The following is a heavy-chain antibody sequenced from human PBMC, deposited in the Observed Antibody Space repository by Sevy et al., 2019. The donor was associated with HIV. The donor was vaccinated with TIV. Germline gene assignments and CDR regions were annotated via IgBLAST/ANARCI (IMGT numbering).Heavy chain of an antibody. CDR3: SRGVISPVADV. Sequence: GGSLRLSCAASGFTFTDYYMSWIRQAPGKGLEWVSYITFTGITIYYADSVKGRFTISRDNAKNSLYLQMNSLRAEDTAVYYCSRGVISPVADVWGQGTTVTVSS. D-gene: IGHD2-21*01. V-gene: IGHV3-11*01. CDR1: GFTFTDYY. CDR2: ITFTGITI. J-gene: IGHJ6*02.